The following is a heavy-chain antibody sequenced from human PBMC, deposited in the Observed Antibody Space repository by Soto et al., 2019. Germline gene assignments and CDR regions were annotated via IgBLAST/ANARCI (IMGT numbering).Heavy chain of an antibody. CDR2: IIPIFGTA. J-gene: IGHJ5*02. Sequence: QVQLVQSGAEVKKPGSSVKVSCKASGGTFSSYAISWVRQATGQGLEWMGGIIPIFGTANYAQKFQGRVTITADESTSTAYMELSSLRSEDTAVYYCARDRGAAPIPPLKNWFDPWGQGTLVTVSS. CDR1: GGTFSSYA. D-gene: IGHD3-10*01. V-gene: IGHV1-69*12. CDR3: ARDRGAAPIPPLKNWFDP.